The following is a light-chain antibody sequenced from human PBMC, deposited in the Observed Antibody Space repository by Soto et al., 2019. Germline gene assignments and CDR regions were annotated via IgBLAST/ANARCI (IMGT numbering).Light chain of an antibody. CDR1: SSDVGGYNH. V-gene: IGLV2-11*01. CDR2: DVT. J-gene: IGLJ2*01. Sequence: QSALTQPRSVSGSPGQSVTISCTGTSSDVGGYNHVSWYQHHPGKAPKLMIYDVTKRPSGVPDRFSGSKSGNTASLTISGLQAEDEADYYCCSYAGSYTFIFAGGTKVTVL. CDR3: CSYAGSYTFI.